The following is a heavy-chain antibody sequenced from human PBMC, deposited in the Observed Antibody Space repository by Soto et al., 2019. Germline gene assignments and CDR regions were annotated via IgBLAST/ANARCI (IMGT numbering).Heavy chain of an antibody. CDR2: ISSSSSYI. CDR1: GFTFSSYS. CDR3: ASDIAASPRVDYYGMDV. V-gene: IGHV3-21*01. J-gene: IGHJ6*02. Sequence: PGGSLRLSCAASGFTFSSYSMNWVRQAPGKGLEWVSSISSSSSYIYYADSVKGRFTISRDNAKNSLYLQMNSLRAEDTAVYYCASDIAASPRVDYYGMDVWGQGTTVTVSS. D-gene: IGHD6-6*01.